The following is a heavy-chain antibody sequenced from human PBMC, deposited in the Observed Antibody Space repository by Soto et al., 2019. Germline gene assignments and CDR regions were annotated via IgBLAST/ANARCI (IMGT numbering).Heavy chain of an antibody. CDR3: ASTYYYGSGSYSDGMDV. D-gene: IGHD3-10*01. CDR2: IYYSGST. V-gene: IGHV4-31*03. Sequence: SEPLSLPSTVSVGSISSRGCYWSWILHHPGKGLEWIGYIYYSGSTYYNPSLKSRVTISVDTSKNQFSLKLSSVTAADTAVYYCASTYYYGSGSYSDGMDVWGQGPTVTVSS. CDR1: VGSISSRGCY. J-gene: IGHJ6*02.